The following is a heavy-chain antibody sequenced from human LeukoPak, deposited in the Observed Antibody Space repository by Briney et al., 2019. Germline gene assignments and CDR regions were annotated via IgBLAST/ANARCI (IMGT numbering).Heavy chain of an antibody. Sequence: ASVKVSCTATGYTFTSYYMHWVRQAPGQGLEWMGGIIPIFGTANYAQKFQGRVTITADESTSTAYMELSSLRSEDTAVYYCARSGTGYYYYGMDVWGQGTTVTVSS. V-gene: IGHV1-69*13. J-gene: IGHJ6*02. CDR3: ARSGTGYYYYGMDV. CDR1: GYTFTSYY. CDR2: IIPIFGTA. D-gene: IGHD1-7*01.